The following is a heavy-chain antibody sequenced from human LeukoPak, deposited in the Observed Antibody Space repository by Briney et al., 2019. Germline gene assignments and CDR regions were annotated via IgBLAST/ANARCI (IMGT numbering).Heavy chain of an antibody. D-gene: IGHD3-16*02. Sequence: PGGSLRLSCAASGFTVSSNYMSWVRQAPGKGLEWVANIKQDGSEKYYVDSVKGRFTISRDNAKNSLYLQMNSLRAEDTAVYYCARDHYDYVWGSYRQLGNDYWGQGTLVTVSS. CDR2: IKQDGSEK. J-gene: IGHJ4*02. CDR1: GFTVSSNY. V-gene: IGHV3-7*01. CDR3: ARDHYDYVWGSYRQLGNDY.